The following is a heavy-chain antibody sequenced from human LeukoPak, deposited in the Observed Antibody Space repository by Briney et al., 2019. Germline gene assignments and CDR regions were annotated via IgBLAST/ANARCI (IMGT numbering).Heavy chain of an antibody. D-gene: IGHD3-16*02. CDR2: ISGSGGST. V-gene: IGHV3-23*01. Sequence: PGGSLRLSCAASGFTFSSYGMSWVRQAPGKGLEWVSAISGSGGSTYYADSVKGRFTISRDNSKNTLYLQMNSLRAEDTAVYYCAKGTTFGGVIVANYFDYWGQGTLVTVSS. J-gene: IGHJ4*02. CDR3: AKGTTFGGVIVANYFDY. CDR1: GFTFSSYG.